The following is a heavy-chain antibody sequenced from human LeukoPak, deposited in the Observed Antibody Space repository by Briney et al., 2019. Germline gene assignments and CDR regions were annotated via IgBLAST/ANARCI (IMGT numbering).Heavy chain of an antibody. CDR3: ARLDSGPKYYGMDV. V-gene: IGHV3-21*01. J-gene: IGHJ6*02. CDR2: ISSSSSYI. D-gene: IGHD4/OR15-4a*01. Sequence: GGSLRLSCAASGFTFSSYSMNWVRHAPGKGLEVVSSISSSSSYIYYADSVKGRFTISRDNAKNSLYLQMNSLRAEDTAVYYCARLDSGPKYYGMDVWGQGTTVTVSS. CDR1: GFTFSSYS.